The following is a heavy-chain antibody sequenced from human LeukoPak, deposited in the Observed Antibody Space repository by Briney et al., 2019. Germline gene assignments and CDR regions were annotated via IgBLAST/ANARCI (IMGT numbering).Heavy chain of an antibody. CDR3: GSLRTWWSPFDP. Sequence: KPSETLSLTCTVSGGSISSYYWSWIKQPPGKGLEWIGYIYYSGSTNYHHSLKSRVPISGDTSKKQFSLKLSSVTAAAPAGYSCGSLRTWWSPFDPGGQGTLVTASA. J-gene: IGHJ5*01. CDR2: IYYSGST. V-gene: IGHV4-59*01. CDR1: GGSISSYY. D-gene: IGHD2-8*02.